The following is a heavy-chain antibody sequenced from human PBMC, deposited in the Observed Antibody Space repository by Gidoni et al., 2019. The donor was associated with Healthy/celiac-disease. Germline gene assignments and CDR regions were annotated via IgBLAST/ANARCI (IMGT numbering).Heavy chain of an antibody. CDR3: ARGPYYYYGMDV. V-gene: IGHV3-48*03. J-gene: IGHJ6*02. CDR2: ISSSGSTI. Sequence: EVQLVESGGGLVQPGGSLRLSCAASGFTFSSYEMNWVRQAPGKGLEWVSYISSSGSTIYYADSVKGRFTISRDNAKNSLYLQMNSLRAEDTAVYYCARGPYYYYGMDVWGQGTTVTVSS. CDR1: GFTFSSYE.